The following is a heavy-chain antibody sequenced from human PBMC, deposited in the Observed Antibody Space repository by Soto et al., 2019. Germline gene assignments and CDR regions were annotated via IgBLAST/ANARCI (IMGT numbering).Heavy chain of an antibody. J-gene: IGHJ4*02. CDR1: GFTFSIYN. V-gene: IGHV3-23*01. CDR2: ITGSGDYT. Sequence: EVQLLESGGGLVQPGGSLRLSCVASGFTFSIYNMNWVRQAPGKGLEWVSVITGSGDYTNYGDSVTGRFTISRDNSKNTLYLQMNSLRAEDTAVYFCARRVTSSFDYWGQGTLVTVSS. CDR3: ARRVTSSFDY. D-gene: IGHD4-4*01.